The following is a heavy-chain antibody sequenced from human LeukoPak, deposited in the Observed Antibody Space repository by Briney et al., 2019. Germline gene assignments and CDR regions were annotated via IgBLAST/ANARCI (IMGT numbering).Heavy chain of an antibody. CDR1: GYHFSTYW. J-gene: IGHJ4*02. CDR3: ARANLVGAAYYFDY. D-gene: IGHD1-26*01. V-gene: IGHV5-51*01. Sequence: GESLKISCKGSGYHFSTYWIGWVRRMPGKGLGWMGIIYPGDSDTRVSPSFQGQVTISADKSIITAYLQWSSLKASDTAMYYCARANLVGAAYYFDYWGQGTLVTVSS. CDR2: IYPGDSDT.